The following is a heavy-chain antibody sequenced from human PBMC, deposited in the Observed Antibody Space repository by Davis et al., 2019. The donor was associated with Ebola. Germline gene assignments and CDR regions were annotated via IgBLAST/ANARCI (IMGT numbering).Heavy chain of an antibody. CDR1: GGSFSGYH. CDR3: ARGPSLRNFDY. V-gene: IGHV4-34*01. J-gene: IGHJ4*02. D-gene: IGHD3-16*01. CDR2: INHSGNT. Sequence: MPGGSLRLSCAVYGGSFSGYHWSWIRQPPGKGLEWIGEINHSGNTNYNPSLKSRVTISVDTSKNQFSLKLRSVTAADTAVYYCARGPSLRNFDYWGQGTLVTVSS.